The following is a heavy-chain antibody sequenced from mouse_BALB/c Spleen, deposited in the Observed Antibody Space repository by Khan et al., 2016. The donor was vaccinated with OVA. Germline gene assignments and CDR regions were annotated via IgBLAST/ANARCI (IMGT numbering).Heavy chain of an antibody. V-gene: IGHV3-2*02. CDR3: CETDGYCFYAMDY. J-gene: IGHJ4*01. CDR2: ISYSGST. Sequence: EVQLVESGPGLVNPSQSLSLTCTVTGYSITSDYAWNWIRQFPGNKLEWMGYISYSGSTSYNPSLKSRISITRDTSKNQFFLQLNSVTTEDTATYYCCETDGYCFYAMDYWGQGTSGTVSS. CDR1: GYSITSDYA. D-gene: IGHD2-3*01.